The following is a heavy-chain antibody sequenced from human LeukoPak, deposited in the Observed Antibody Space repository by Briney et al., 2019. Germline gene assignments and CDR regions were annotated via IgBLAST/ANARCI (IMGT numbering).Heavy chain of an antibody. J-gene: IGHJ4*02. CDR2: INQDESEK. CDR3: ARYCTFRTCSGTKFDS. CDR1: GMTFKNYW. V-gene: IGHV3-7*03. D-gene: IGHD1-1*01. Sequence: PGGSLRLSCAVSGMTFKNYWMSWFRQTPGKGLEGVATINQDESEKHYLDSVKGRFTIPRDTAKNSLYLQMYSLTAEDTALYYCARYCTFRTCSGTKFDSWGPGTLVTVSS.